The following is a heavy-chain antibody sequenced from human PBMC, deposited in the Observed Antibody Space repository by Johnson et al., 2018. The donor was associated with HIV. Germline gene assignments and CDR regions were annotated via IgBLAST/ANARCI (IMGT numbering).Heavy chain of an antibody. D-gene: IGHD6-19*01. Sequence: VQLVESGGGLVQPGRSLRLSCAASGFTFDDYAMHWVRQAPGKGLEWVSGISWNSGSIGYADSVKGRFTISRDNAKKSLYVQMNSLRAEDTALYYCARVHPISSGWYIGAFDIWGQGTMVTVSS. CDR2: ISWNSGSI. CDR1: GFTFDDYA. CDR3: ARVHPISSGWYIGAFDI. J-gene: IGHJ3*02. V-gene: IGHV3-9*01.